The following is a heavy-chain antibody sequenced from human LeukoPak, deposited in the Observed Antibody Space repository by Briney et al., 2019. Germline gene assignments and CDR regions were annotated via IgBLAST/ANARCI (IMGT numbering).Heavy chain of an antibody. V-gene: IGHV3-48*03. CDR1: GFTFSSYE. CDR3: ARPSWLVCPTDY. Sequence: PGGSLRLSCAASGFTFSSYEMNWVRQAPGQGLEWVSYISSSGSTIYYADSVKGRFTISRDNVKSSLYLQMNSLRAEDTSIYYCARPSWLVCPTDYWGQGTLVTVSS. CDR2: ISSSGSTI. D-gene: IGHD6-19*01. J-gene: IGHJ4*02.